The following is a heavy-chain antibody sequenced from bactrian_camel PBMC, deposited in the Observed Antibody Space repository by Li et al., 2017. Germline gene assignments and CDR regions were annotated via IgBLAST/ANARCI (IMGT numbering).Heavy chain of an antibody. CDR3: ARVRGVVAVGFVDY. V-gene: IGHV3S1*01. CDR1: YTQSSYC. J-gene: IGHJ4*01. D-gene: IGHD6*01. CDR2: IYTYGGVALDT. Sequence: HVQLVESGGGSAQAGGSLILSCEYTQSSYCMGWFRQVPRKEREGVAAIYTYGGVALDTYYADSVKGRFDISRDNAKSTVYLQMNSLKPDDTAVYSCARVRGVVAVGFVDYWGQGTQVTVS.